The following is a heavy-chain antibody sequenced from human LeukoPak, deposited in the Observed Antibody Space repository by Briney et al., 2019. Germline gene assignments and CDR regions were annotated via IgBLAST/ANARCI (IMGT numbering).Heavy chain of an antibody. CDR3: ANVAKGRYFFYYMDV. CDR2: ISSDNGNT. Sequence: ASVRVSCKTSGYTDNRFGIAWVRQAPGQGLEWIGWISSDNGNTQYADKLQGRVSMTTDRYTNSAYMEVTSLRSDDTAVYFCANVAKGRYFFYYMDVWGKGTTVTDPS. J-gene: IGHJ6*03. V-gene: IGHV1-18*01. CDR1: GYTDNRFG.